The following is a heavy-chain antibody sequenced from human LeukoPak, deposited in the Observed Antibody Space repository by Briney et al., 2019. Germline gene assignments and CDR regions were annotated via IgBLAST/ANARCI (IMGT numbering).Heavy chain of an antibody. CDR2: INPNSGGT. CDR3: ARAEYCSSTSCSSPPSNWFAP. J-gene: IGHJ5*02. CDR1: GYTFTGYY. V-gene: IGHV1-2*02. D-gene: IGHD2-2*01. Sequence: ASVKVSCKASGYTFTGYYMHWVRQAPGQGLEWMGWINPNSGGTNYAQKFQGRVTMTRDTSISTAYMELSRLRSDDTAVYYCARAEYCSSTSCSSPPSNWFAPWGQGTLVTVSS.